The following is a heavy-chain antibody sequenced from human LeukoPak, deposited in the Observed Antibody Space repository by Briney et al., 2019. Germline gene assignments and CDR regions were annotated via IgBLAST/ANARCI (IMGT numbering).Heavy chain of an antibody. J-gene: IGHJ4*02. CDR1: GFTFSSYG. CDR3: AKDLSGGSGSYSQFDY. D-gene: IGHD3-10*01. V-gene: IGHV3-23*01. CDR2: ISGSGGST. Sequence: GGSLRLSCAASGFTFSSYGMSWVRQAPGKGLEWVSAISGSGGSTYYADSVKGRFTTSRDNSNNTLYLQMSSLRADDTAVYYCAKDLSGGSGSYSQFDYWGPGTLVTVSS.